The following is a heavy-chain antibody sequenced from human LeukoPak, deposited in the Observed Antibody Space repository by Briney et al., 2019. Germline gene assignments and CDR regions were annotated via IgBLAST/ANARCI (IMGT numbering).Heavy chain of an antibody. D-gene: IGHD6-19*01. CDR1: GYTFTSYY. Sequence: ASVKVSCKASGYTFTSYYMYWVRQAPGQGLEWMGIINPSGGSTSYAQEFQGRVTMTRDTSTSTVYMELSSLRSEDTAVYYCARVIAVAGVIDYWGQGTLVTVSS. CDR2: INPSGGST. J-gene: IGHJ4*02. CDR3: ARVIAVAGVIDY. V-gene: IGHV1-46*01.